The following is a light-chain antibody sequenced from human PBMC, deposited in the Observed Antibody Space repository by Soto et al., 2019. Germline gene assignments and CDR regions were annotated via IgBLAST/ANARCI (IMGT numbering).Light chain of an antibody. J-gene: IGKJ1*01. Sequence: EIQMTQSPSSLSASVGDRVTITCRASQGISNYLAWYQQKPGKVPKLLIYGASTLQSGVPSRISGSGSGTDFALIINSRQPEDVATYYCQKYDSAPWTFGQGTNVEI. V-gene: IGKV1-27*01. CDR3: QKYDSAPWT. CDR1: QGISNY. CDR2: GAS.